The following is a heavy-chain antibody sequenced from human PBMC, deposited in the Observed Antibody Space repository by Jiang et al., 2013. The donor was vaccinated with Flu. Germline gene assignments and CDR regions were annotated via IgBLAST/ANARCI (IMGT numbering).Heavy chain of an antibody. CDR1: GGSISSYY. Sequence: LLKPSETLSLTCTVSGGSISSYYWSWIRQPPGKGLEWIGYIYYSGSTNYNPSLKSRVTISVDTSKNQFSLKLSSVTAADTAVYYCARLRWLHSVDYWGQGTLVTVSS. D-gene: IGHD5-24*01. J-gene: IGHJ4*02. CDR2: IYYSGST. V-gene: IGHV4-59*01. CDR3: ARLRWLHSVDY.